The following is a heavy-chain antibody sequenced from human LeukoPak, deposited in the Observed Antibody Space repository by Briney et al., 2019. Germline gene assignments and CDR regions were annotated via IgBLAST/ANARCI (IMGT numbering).Heavy chain of an antibody. J-gene: IGHJ4*02. CDR2: IYSGGST. CDR1: GFTFSSYW. Sequence: GGSLRLSCAASGFTFSSYWMSWVRQAPGKGLEWVSLIYSGGSTYYADSVKGRFTISRDNSKNTLYLQMNSLRAEDTAVYYCARDRVRVVVVPAAMGYWGQGTLVTVSS. V-gene: IGHV3-66*01. D-gene: IGHD2-2*01. CDR3: ARDRVRVVVVPAAMGY.